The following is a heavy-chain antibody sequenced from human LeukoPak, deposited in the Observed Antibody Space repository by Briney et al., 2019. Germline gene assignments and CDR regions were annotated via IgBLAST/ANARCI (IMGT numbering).Heavy chain of an antibody. Sequence: GGSLRLSCVVSGLRFRNYGMHWVRQAPGKGLEWVAVIYYDGSNQYYADSVKGRFTVSRDNAKNTLYLQMDSLRVEDTAVYYCATDRNSGKYYDYWGQGTLVTVSS. CDR2: IYYDGSNQ. J-gene: IGHJ4*02. V-gene: IGHV3-33*01. D-gene: IGHD1-26*01. CDR1: GLRFRNYG. CDR3: ATDRNSGKYYDY.